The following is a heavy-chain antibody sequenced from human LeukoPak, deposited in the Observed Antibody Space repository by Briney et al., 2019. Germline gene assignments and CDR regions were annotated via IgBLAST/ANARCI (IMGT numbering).Heavy chain of an antibody. V-gene: IGHV3-30-3*01. CDR3: ARDSSGSPDY. J-gene: IGHJ4*02. CDR2: ISYDGSNK. CDR1: GFTFSSYA. Sequence: GGSLRLSCAASGFTFSSYAMHWVRQAPGKGLEWVAVISYDGSNKYYADSVKGRFTISRDNSRNTLYLQMNSLRAEDTAVYYCARDSSGSPDYWGQGTLVTVSS. D-gene: IGHD6-19*01.